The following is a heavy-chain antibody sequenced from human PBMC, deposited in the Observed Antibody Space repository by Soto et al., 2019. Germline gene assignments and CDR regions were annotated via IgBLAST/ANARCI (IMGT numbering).Heavy chain of an antibody. CDR1: GFSLTTSRVG. J-gene: IGHJ4*02. CDR3: AYYTSPAYGSGSLFDY. CDR2: IYWDDDK. D-gene: IGHD3-10*01. V-gene: IGHV2-5*02. Sequence: SGPTLVNPTQTLTLTCTFSGFSLTTSRVGVGWIRQPPGKALEWLALIYWDDDKRYSPSLKSRLTITKDTSKNQVVLTMTNMDPVDTATYYCAYYTSPAYGSGSLFDYWGQGTQVTVS.